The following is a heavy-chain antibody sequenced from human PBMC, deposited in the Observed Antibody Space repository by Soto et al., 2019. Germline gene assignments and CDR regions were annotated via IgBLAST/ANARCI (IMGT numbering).Heavy chain of an antibody. CDR3: AKGSHYYDSSGYYFDY. J-gene: IGHJ4*02. Sequence: GGSLRLSCAASGFTFSSYGMHWVRQAPGKGLEWVAVISYDGSNKYYADCVKGRFTISRDNSKNTLYLQMNSLRAEDTAVYYCAKGSHYYDSSGYYFDYWGQGTLVTVSS. V-gene: IGHV3-30*18. CDR2: ISYDGSNK. D-gene: IGHD3-22*01. CDR1: GFTFSSYG.